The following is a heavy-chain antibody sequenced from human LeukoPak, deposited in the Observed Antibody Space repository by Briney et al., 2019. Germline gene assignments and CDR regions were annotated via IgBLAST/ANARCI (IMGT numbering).Heavy chain of an antibody. V-gene: IGHV4-59*08. Sequence: SETLSLTCTVSSGSISTYYWSWVRQPPGKGLEWIGYIYYSGITNYNPSLKSRVTISIDTSKNQFSLKLSSVTAADTAVYYCARHRCSGGSCYTVFSRKPYNWFDPWGQGTLVTVSS. CDR3: ARHRCSGGSCYTVFSRKPYNWFDP. J-gene: IGHJ5*02. D-gene: IGHD2-15*01. CDR1: SGSISTYY. CDR2: IYYSGIT.